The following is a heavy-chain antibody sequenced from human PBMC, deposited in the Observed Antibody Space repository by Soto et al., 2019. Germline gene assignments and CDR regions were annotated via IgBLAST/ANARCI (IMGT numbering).Heavy chain of an antibody. D-gene: IGHD3-22*01. V-gene: IGHV5-51*01. Sequence: LKISCKGSGYSFTSYWIGWVRQMPGKGLEWMGIIYPGDSDTRYSPSFQGQVTISADKSISTAYLQWSSLKASDTAMYYCARHKRRNDSSGYYHKVYYYYGMDVWGQGTTVTVSS. CDR2: IYPGDSDT. CDR1: GYSFTSYW. CDR3: ARHKRRNDSSGYYHKVYYYYGMDV. J-gene: IGHJ6*02.